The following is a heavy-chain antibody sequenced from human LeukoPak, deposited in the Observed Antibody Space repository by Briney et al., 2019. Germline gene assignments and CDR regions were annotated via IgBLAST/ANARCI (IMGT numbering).Heavy chain of an antibody. CDR2: IYYSGST. Sequence: SETLSLTCTVSGGSISSYYWSWIRQPPGKGLEWIGYIYYSGSTNYNPSLKSRVTISVDTSKNQFSLKLSSVTAADTAVYYCARLSRMQLWPHWFDPWGQGTLVSVSS. J-gene: IGHJ5*02. CDR3: ARLSRMQLWPHWFDP. CDR1: GGSISSYY. D-gene: IGHD5-18*01. V-gene: IGHV4-59*08.